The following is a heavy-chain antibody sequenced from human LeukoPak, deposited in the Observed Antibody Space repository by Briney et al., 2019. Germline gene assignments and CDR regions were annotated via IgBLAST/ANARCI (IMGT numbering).Heavy chain of an antibody. V-gene: IGHV3-30*02. D-gene: IGHD4-23*01. CDR1: GFTFRNYG. CDR3: AKDSGGNRIVWFDY. Sequence: GGSLRLACAAPGFTFRNYGMHWVRQVPGKGLEWVTFIRYDGSNKYHADAVKGRFTISRDNSKNTLYLQMNSLRPEDAAVYYCAKDSGGNRIVWFDYWGQGTLVTVSS. CDR2: IRYDGSNK. J-gene: IGHJ4*02.